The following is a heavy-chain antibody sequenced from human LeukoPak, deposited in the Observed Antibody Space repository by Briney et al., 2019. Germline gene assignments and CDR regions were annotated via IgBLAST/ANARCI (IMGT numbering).Heavy chain of an antibody. Sequence: SETLSLTCTVSGYSISSGYYWGWIRQPPGRGLEWIGSIYHSGSTYYNPSLKSRVTISVDTSKNQFSLKLSSVTAADTAVYYCARETSQKGAHYMDVWGKGTTVTISS. CDR2: IYHSGST. CDR1: GYSISSGYY. CDR3: ARETSQKGAHYMDV. V-gene: IGHV4-38-2*02. D-gene: IGHD3-16*01. J-gene: IGHJ6*03.